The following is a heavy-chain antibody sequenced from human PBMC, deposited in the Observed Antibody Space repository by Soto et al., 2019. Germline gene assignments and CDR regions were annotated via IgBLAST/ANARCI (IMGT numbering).Heavy chain of an antibody. D-gene: IGHD3-9*01. CDR2: ISAHHGET. J-gene: IGHJ5*02. CDR1: CYTFTSYG. Sequence: QVRLVQSGSEVKKPGASVKVSCKASCYTFTSYGFSWVRQAPGQGLEWVGWISAHHGETNYAQKFPGRVTMTTDTSTSTAYMELRSLRYDDTAVYYWARDPMLTSHWFETWGQGTLVTVSS. V-gene: IGHV1-18*01. CDR3: ARDPMLTSHWFET.